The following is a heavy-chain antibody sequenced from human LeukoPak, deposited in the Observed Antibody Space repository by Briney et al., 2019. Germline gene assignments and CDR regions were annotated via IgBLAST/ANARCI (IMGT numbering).Heavy chain of an antibody. D-gene: IGHD6-19*01. J-gene: IGHJ4*02. V-gene: IGHV1-8*03. CDR3: ARGTALSGTSDYLDS. CDR2: ISGYNGNT. Sequence: ASVKVSCKASGYTFTTYNINWVRQAPGQGLEWMGWISGYNGNTGYAQRFQGRITLTRNTSIGTAYMELRSLRSEDTAVYYCARGTALSGTSDYLDSWGQGTLVTVSS. CDR1: GYTFTTYN.